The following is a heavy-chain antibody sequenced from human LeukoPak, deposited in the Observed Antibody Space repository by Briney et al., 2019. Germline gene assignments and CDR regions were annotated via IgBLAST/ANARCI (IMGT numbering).Heavy chain of an antibody. V-gene: IGHV3-53*01. CDR2: IYGGGST. CDR3: AKDLEYSSSSEDY. Sequence: PGGSLRLSCAASGFIVSNNYMSWVRQAPGKGLEWISVIYGGGSTYYADSVKGRFTISRDNSKNTLYLQMNSLRAEDTAVYYCAKDLEYSSSSEDYWGQGTLVTVSS. CDR1: GFIVSNNY. J-gene: IGHJ4*02. D-gene: IGHD6-6*01.